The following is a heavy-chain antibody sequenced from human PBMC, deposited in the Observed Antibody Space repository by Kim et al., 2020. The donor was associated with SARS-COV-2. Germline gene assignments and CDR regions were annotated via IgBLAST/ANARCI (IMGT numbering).Heavy chain of an antibody. V-gene: IGHV3-23*01. CDR1: GFTFRTYG. D-gene: IGHD3-16*01. J-gene: IGHJ4*02. CDR3: AKGGLNYFDY. CDR2: IRSSGGST. Sequence: GGSLRLSCAASGFTFRTYGVSWVRQAPGKGLEWVSTIRSSGGSTYYADSVKGRFTISRDNSKNMVYLQMNSPRAEDTAVYYCAKGGLNYFDYWGQGTLVT.